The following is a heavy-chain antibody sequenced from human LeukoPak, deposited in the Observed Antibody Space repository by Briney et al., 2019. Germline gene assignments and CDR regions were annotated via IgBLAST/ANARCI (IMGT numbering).Heavy chain of an antibody. CDR1: GYTFTSYA. D-gene: IGHD5-18*01. V-gene: IGHV1-2*02. J-gene: IGHJ4*02. CDR3: AREPPRDTAFDY. Sequence: ASVKVSCKASGYTFTSYAMNWVRQAPGQGLEWMGWINPNSGGTNYAQKFQGRVTMTRDTSISTAYMELSRLRSDDTAVYYCAREPPRDTAFDYWGQGTLVTVSS. CDR2: INPNSGGT.